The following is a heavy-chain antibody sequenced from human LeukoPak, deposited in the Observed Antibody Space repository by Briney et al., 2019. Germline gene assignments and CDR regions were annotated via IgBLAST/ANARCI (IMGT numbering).Heavy chain of an antibody. J-gene: IGHJ4*02. CDR2: IYYSGST. Sequence: SETLSLTCTVSGGSISSGSYSWGWIRQPPGKGLEWIASIYYSGSTYYNPSLKSRVTISVDTSNNQFSLKLSSVTAADTAVYYCARGSHYDILTGYYSGCDYWGQGTLVTVSS. V-gene: IGHV4-39*01. CDR3: ARGSHYDILTGYYSGCDY. CDR1: GGSISSGSYS. D-gene: IGHD3-9*01.